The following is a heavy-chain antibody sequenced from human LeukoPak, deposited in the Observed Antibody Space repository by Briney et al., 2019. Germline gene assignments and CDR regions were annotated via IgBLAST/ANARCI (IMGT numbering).Heavy chain of an antibody. J-gene: IGHJ6*03. CDR3: AKYLPSVNGYYYYYYMDV. D-gene: IGHD2-2*01. V-gene: IGHV4-34*01. Sequence: SETLSLTCAVYGGSFSGYYWSWIRQPPGKGLEWIGEINHSGSTNYNPSLKSRVTISVDTSKNQFPLKLTSVTAADTAVYYCAKYLPSVNGYYYYYYMDVWGKGTTVTVSS. CDR2: INHSGST. CDR1: GGSFSGYY.